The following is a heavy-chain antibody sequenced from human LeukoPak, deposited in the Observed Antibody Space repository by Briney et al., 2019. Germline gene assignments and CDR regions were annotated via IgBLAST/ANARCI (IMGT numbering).Heavy chain of an antibody. CDR1: GYTFTGYY. CDR2: INPNSGGT. J-gene: IGHJ5*02. CDR3: AREEGGYYPYFDP. Sequence: ASVKVSCKASGYTFTGYYMHWVRQAPGQGLEWMGWINPNSGGTNYAQKFQGRVTMTRDTSISTAYMELSRLRSDVTAVYYCAREEGGYYPYFDPWGQGTLVTVSS. V-gene: IGHV1-2*02. D-gene: IGHD3-10*01.